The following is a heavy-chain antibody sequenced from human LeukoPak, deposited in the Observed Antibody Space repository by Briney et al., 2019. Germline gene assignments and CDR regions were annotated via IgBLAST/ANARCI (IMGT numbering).Heavy chain of an antibody. D-gene: IGHD3-16*01. Sequence: SETLSLTCTVSGGSISSYYRSWIRQPPGKGLEWIGYIYYSGSTNYNPSLKSRVTISVDTSKNQFSLKLSSVTAADTAVYYCARGGSNYVGEFDYWGQGTLVTVSS. CDR1: GGSISSYY. CDR2: IYYSGST. J-gene: IGHJ4*02. V-gene: IGHV4-59*01. CDR3: ARGGSNYVGEFDY.